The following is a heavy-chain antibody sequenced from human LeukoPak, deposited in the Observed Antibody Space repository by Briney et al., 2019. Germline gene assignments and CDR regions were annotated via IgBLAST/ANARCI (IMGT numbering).Heavy chain of an antibody. CDR3: ARGFRLSAIEDCFDP. V-gene: IGHV1-2*02. Sequence: ASVKVSCKASNSTFSGMSWVRQAPGQGLEWMGWITPNSGGTEYARKFQGRVTMTRDTSISTAYMELSGLRSDDTAVYYCARGFRLSAIEDCFDPWGQGTLVTVSS. J-gene: IGHJ5*02. D-gene: IGHD2-2*02. CDR1: NSTFSG. CDR2: ITPNSGGT.